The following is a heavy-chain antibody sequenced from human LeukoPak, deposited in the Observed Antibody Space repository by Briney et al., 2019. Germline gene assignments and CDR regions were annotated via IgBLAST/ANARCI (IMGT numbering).Heavy chain of an antibody. CDR1: GGTFSSYA. Sequence: SVKVSCKASGGTFSSYAISWVRQAPGQGLEWMGGIIPIFGTANYAQKFQGRVTVTTDESTSTAYMELSSLRSEDTAVYYCARDLAMVRGVMDYWGQGTLVTVSS. J-gene: IGHJ4*02. CDR3: ARDLAMVRGVMDY. D-gene: IGHD3-10*01. V-gene: IGHV1-69*05. CDR2: IIPIFGTA.